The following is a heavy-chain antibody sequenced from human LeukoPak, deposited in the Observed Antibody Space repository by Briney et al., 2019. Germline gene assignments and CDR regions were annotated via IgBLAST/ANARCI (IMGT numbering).Heavy chain of an antibody. D-gene: IGHD3-22*01. CDR1: GFSLSTSGVG. Sequence: ESGPTLVKPTQTLTLTCTFSGFSLSTSGVGVGWIRQPPGNALEWLALIYWNDDKRYSPSLKSRLTITKDTSKNQVVLTMTNMDPVDTATYYCARSSYYYDSSGYYALDYWGQGTLVTVSS. V-gene: IGHV2-5*01. CDR2: IYWNDDK. CDR3: ARSSYYYDSSGYYALDY. J-gene: IGHJ4*02.